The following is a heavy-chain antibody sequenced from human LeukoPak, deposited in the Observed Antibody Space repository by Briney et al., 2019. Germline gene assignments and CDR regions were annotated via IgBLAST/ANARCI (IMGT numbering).Heavy chain of an antibody. CDR1: GYTFTSYD. D-gene: IGHD5-24*01. CDR3: ARARWEGRWLQLPFTRGYPIDY. Sequence: ASVKVSCKASGYTFTSYDINWVRQATGQGLEWMGWMNPNSGNTGYAQKFQGRVTMTRNTSISTAYMELSSLRSEDTAVYYCARARWEGRWLQLPFTRGYPIDYWAREPWSPSPQ. V-gene: IGHV1-8*01. CDR2: MNPNSGNT. J-gene: IGHJ4*02.